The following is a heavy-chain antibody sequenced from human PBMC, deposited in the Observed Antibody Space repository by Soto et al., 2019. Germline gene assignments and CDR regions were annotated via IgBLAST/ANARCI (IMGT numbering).Heavy chain of an antibody. D-gene: IGHD3-9*01. CDR3: EKDQGYILTGHFTFPMDV. Sequence: QMQLVESGGGVVQPGSSLRLSCAGPGFTFSRYGMHWVRQAPGKGLEWVTIISSDGSNKYYADSVKGRFTISRDNSKNTLYLQMNSLSAEDTAVYYCEKDQGYILTGHFTFPMDVWGQGTTVTVSS. V-gene: IGHV3-30*19. CDR1: GFTFSRYG. CDR2: ISSDGSNK. J-gene: IGHJ6*02.